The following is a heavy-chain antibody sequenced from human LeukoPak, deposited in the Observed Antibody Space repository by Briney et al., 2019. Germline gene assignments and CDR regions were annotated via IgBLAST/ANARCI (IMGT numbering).Heavy chain of an antibody. J-gene: IGHJ4*02. CDR3: ARSPRDILTGYFWYFDF. D-gene: IGHD3-9*01. CDR2: INHSGIT. Sequence: PGGSLRLSCAASGFTFSSYGMSWVRQAPGKGLEWLGEINHSGITNYNPSLTSRVTISVDTSKNQFSLKLSSVTAADTSVYYCARSPRDILTGYFWYFDFWGQGTLVTVSS. CDR1: GFTFSSYG. V-gene: IGHV4-34*08.